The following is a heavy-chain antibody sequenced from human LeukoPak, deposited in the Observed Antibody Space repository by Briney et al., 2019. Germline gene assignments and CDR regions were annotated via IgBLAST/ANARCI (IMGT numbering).Heavy chain of an antibody. D-gene: IGHD4-23*01. J-gene: IGHJ3*02. CDR2: ISSSGSTI. CDR1: GFTFTDYY. Sequence: PGGSLRLSCAASGFTFTDYYMSWIRQAPGKGLEWVSYISSSGSTIYYAGSVKGRFTISRDDAKKSVFLQMNSLRAEDTAVYYGVREGYGGVSDAFDIWGQGTMVTVSS. CDR3: VREGYGGVSDAFDI. V-gene: IGHV3-11*04.